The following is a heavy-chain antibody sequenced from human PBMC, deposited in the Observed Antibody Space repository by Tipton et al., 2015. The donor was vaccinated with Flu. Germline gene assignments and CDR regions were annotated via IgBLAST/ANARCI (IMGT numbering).Heavy chain of an antibody. D-gene: IGHD3-3*01. Sequence: LSCTVSGGSISSSNHYWGWIRQPPGKGLEWIGSVYYSGSTYYNPSLKSRVTISVDMSKNQLSLKLRSVTAADTAVYYCVARLGLWGYDSWSDYPQAGVFDLWGQGTMVTVSS. CDR1: GGSISSSNHY. CDR2: VYYSGST. V-gene: IGHV4-39*01. J-gene: IGHJ3*01. CDR3: VARLGLWGYDSWSDYPQAGVFDL.